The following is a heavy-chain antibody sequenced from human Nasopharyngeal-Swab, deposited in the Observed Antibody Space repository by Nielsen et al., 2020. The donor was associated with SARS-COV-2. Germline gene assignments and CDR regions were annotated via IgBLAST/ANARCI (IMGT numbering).Heavy chain of an antibody. CDR2: INPGGGSA. CDR1: GYTFTRYY. Sequence: ASVKVSCKASGYTFTRYYIHWVRQAPGQGLEWMGIINPGGGSARYSQNFQGRVTMTRDTSTSTVYMELSSLRSEDTAVYYCASGGDPREVVAATDCFDPWGQGTLVTVSS. CDR3: ASGGDPREVVAATDCFDP. V-gene: IGHV1-46*01. J-gene: IGHJ5*02. D-gene: IGHD2-15*01.